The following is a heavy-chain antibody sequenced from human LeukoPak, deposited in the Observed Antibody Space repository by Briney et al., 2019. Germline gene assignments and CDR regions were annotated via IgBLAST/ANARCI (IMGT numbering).Heavy chain of an antibody. CDR2: ISWNSGSI. Sequence: GGSLRLSCAASGFTFDDYAMHWVRQAPGKGLEGVSGISWNSGSIVYADSVKGRFTISRDNAKNSLYLQMNSLRAEDTALYYCAKDIRGYSSSWYGFDYWGQGTLVTVSS. CDR3: AKDIRGYSSSWYGFDY. D-gene: IGHD6-13*01. V-gene: IGHV3-9*01. CDR1: GFTFDDYA. J-gene: IGHJ4*02.